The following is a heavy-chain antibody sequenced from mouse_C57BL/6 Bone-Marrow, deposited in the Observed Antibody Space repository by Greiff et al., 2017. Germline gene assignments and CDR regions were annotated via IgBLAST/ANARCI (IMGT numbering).Heavy chain of an antibody. CDR2: FYPGSGSI. CDR3: ARHGALRSWFAY. Sequence: QVHVKQSGAELVKPGASVKLSCKASGYTFPEYTIHWVKQRSGQGLEWIGWFYPGSGSIKYNEKFKDKATLTADKSSSTVYMELSRLTSEDSAVYFCARHGALRSWFAYWGQGTLVTVSA. CDR1: GYTFPEYT. V-gene: IGHV1-62-2*01. J-gene: IGHJ3*01.